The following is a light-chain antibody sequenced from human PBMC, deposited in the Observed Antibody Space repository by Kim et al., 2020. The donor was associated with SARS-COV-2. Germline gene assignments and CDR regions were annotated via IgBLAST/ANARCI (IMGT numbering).Light chain of an antibody. CDR1: DLGNKY. CDR3: QAWDSSTYV. V-gene: IGLV3-1*01. Sequence: SVSPGHTASITCSGGDLGNKYVGGYQVKPAQSPVQVIYHDTKRPSGIPERFSGSNSGNTATLTISGTQAMDEADYYCQAWDSSTYVFGTGTKVTVL. J-gene: IGLJ1*01. CDR2: HDT.